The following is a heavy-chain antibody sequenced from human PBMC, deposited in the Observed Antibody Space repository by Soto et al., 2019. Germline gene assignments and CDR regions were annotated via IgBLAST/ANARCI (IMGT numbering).Heavy chain of an antibody. CDR1: GYTFTSYG. CDR2: ISAYNGNT. J-gene: IGHJ4*02. V-gene: IGHV1-18*01. D-gene: IGHD2-2*01. CDR3: ARVADSQYCSSTSCYFDY. Sequence: ASVKVSCKASGYTFTSYGISWVRQAPGQGLEWMGWISAYNGNTNYAQKLQGRVTMTTDTSTSTAYMELRSLRSDDTAVYYCARVADSQYCSSTSCYFDYWGQGTLVTVSS.